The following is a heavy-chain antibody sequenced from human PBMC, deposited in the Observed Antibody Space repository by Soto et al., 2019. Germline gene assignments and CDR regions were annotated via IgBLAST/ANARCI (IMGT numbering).Heavy chain of an antibody. D-gene: IGHD3-10*01. CDR2: ISGSGGST. CDR3: AKEFTMVRGVYYYYGMDV. V-gene: IGHV3-23*01. J-gene: IGHJ6*02. CDR1: GFTFSSYA. Sequence: GSLRLSCAASGFTFSSYAMSWVRQAPGKGLEWVSAISGSGGSTYYADSVKGRFTISRDNSKNTLYLQMNSLRAEDTAVYYCAKEFTMVRGVYYYYGMDVWGQGTTVTVSS.